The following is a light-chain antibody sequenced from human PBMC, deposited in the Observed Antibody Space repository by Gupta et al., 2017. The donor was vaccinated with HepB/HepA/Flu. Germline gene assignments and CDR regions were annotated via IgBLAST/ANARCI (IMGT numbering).Light chain of an antibody. CDR2: WSS. CDR3: QQYYSTPS. CDR1: QRLSDSSNSKKH. J-gene: IGKJ3*01. Sequence: DFVMTQSPDSLAVSLGERATINCKSSQRLSDSSNSKKHFAWYQQKPGQPPKLLISWSSTRDAGVPDRFSGSGSGTDFTPTISGLQTEDVAFYYCQQYYSTPSFGPGTKVEI. V-gene: IGKV4-1*01.